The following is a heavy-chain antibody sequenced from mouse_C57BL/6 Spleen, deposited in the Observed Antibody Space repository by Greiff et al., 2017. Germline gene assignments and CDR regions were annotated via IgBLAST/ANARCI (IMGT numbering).Heavy chain of an antibody. J-gene: IGHJ1*03. Sequence: EVMLVESGGGLVQPGGSLSLSCAASGFTFTDYYMSWVRQPPGKALEWLGFIRNKANGYTTEYSASVKGRFTISRDTSQSILYLQMNAMRAEDSATYYCARYYSNYWYFDVWGTGTTVTVSS. D-gene: IGHD2-5*01. CDR2: IRNKANGYTT. CDR3: ARYYSNYWYFDV. CDR1: GFTFTDYY. V-gene: IGHV7-3*01.